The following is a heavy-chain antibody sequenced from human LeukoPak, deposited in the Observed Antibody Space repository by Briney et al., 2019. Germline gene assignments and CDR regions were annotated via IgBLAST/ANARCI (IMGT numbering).Heavy chain of an antibody. D-gene: IGHD2-15*01. V-gene: IGHV4-59*11. CDR2: ISNSGST. CDR3: GRDALVGYFSYYYMDV. Sequence: SETLSLTCTVSGGSISSHYWTWIRQSPVKGLEWIGDISNSGSTSYNPSLKSRVTISIDTSKNQFSLKLSSVTAADSAVYYCGRDALVGYFSYYYMDVWGKGTTVTVSS. J-gene: IGHJ6*03. CDR1: GGSISSHY.